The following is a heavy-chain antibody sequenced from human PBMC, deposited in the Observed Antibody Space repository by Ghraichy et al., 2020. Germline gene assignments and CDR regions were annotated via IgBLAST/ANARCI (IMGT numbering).Heavy chain of an antibody. CDR3: AHRKVNYGMDV. J-gene: IGHJ6*02. Sequence: SGPTLVKPTQTLTLTCTFSGSPFSSDGDGVGWIRQPQGKALEWLAHIYWDDDERYSPSLRNRLTITKDTSKNQVVLTMTNMDPEDSATYYFAHRKVNYGMDVWGLGTTVTVSS. V-gene: IGHV2-5*02. CDR2: IYWDDDE. CDR1: GSPFSSDGDG.